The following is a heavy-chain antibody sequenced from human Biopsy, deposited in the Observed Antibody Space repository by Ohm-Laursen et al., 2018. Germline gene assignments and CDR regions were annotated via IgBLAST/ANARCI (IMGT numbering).Heavy chain of an antibody. CDR1: GFTFTCYG. J-gene: IGHJ2*01. D-gene: IGHD4-11*01. CDR2: ISFDGSGE. V-gene: IGHV3-30*03. Sequence: SLRLSCASSGFTFTCYGMHWGRQAPGTGLEWVAVISFDGSGEYYADSLQGRFIIFRDNPKNTVDLQMISLRAEDTAVYFCARDGKRWDYSTYFSWHFDLWGRGTLVTVSS. CDR3: ARDGKRWDYSTYFSWHFDL.